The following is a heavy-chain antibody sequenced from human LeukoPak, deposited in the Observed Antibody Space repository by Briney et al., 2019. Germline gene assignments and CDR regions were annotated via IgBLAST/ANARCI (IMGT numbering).Heavy chain of an antibody. D-gene: IGHD3-22*01. CDR1: GYTLTELS. CDR3: ATVKGYYDGSGYLYYFDY. V-gene: IGHV1-24*01. CDR2: FDPEDGET. J-gene: IGHJ4*02. Sequence: ASVKVSCKVSGYTLTELSMHWVRQAPGKGLEWMGGFDPEDGETIYAQKFQGRVTMTEDTSTDTAYMELSSLRSEDTAVYYCATVKGYYDGSGYLYYFDYWGQGTLVTVSS.